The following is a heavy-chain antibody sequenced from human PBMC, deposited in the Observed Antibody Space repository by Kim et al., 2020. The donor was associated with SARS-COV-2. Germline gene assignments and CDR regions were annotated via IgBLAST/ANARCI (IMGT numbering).Heavy chain of an antibody. V-gene: IGHV3-48*03. J-gene: IGHJ4*02. D-gene: IGHD5-12*01. CDR3: ARDPTALYSGYDY. Sequence: YADSVKGRFTISRDNAKNSLYLQMNSLRAEDTAVYYCARDPTALYSGYDYWGQGTLVTVSS.